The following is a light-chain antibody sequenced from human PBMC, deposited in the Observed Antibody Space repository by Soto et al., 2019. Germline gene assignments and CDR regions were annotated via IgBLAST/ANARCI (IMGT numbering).Light chain of an antibody. J-gene: IGKJ1*01. CDR2: KAS. V-gene: IGKV1-5*03. Sequence: EIQMTQSPSSLSASVGDRVTITCRASQTISSWLAWYQRKPGKVPKLLIYKASNLESGVPSRFSGSRSGTEFTLTISSLQPDDFATYYCQQYNSYSWTFGQGTKVDIK. CDR3: QQYNSYSWT. CDR1: QTISSW.